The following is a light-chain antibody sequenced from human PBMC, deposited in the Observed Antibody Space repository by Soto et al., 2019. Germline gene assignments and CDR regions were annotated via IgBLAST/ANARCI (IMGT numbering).Light chain of an antibody. CDR3: QHSSNFHFS. V-gene: IGKV2-30*02. Sequence: DVVMTQSPLSLPVTLGQPASISCRSNQSLVHSDGIAYFSWYQQKPGKAPKLLIYNASRLQSGVPPRFSGSGSGTDFTLTINSLQPEDFATYYCQHSSNFHFSFGQGTRLEIK. J-gene: IGKJ5*01. CDR2: NAS. CDR1: QSLVHSDGIAY.